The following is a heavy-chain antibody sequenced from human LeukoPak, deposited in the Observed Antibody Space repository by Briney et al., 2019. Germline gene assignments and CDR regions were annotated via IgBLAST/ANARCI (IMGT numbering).Heavy chain of an antibody. D-gene: IGHD5-24*01. V-gene: IGHV4-59*01. Sequence: ETLSLTCTVSGGSISSYYWSWIRQPPGKGLEWIGYIYYSGSTNYNPSLKSRVTISVDTSKNQFSLKLRSVTAADTAVYYCARDRGRDGYNLDDAFDIWGQGTMVTVSS. CDR3: ARDRGRDGYNLDDAFDI. CDR2: IYYSGST. CDR1: GGSISSYY. J-gene: IGHJ3*02.